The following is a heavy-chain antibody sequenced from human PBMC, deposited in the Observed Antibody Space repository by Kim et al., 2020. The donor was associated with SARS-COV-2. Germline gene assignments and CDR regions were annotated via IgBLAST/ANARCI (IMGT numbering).Heavy chain of an antibody. J-gene: IGHJ1*01. CDR3: ARDGVIGYIDH. V-gene: IGHV3-33*01. Sequence: GGSLRLSCRTSGFTLNDFGMQWVRQFPGKKLEWVAQVCVNGNKKKYADSVQGRFTVSRDTSRNEMYLQMNSLTVDDTAIYYCARDGVIGYIDHWCQGT. CDR2: VCVNGNKK. D-gene: IGHD5-18*01. CDR1: GFTLNDFG.